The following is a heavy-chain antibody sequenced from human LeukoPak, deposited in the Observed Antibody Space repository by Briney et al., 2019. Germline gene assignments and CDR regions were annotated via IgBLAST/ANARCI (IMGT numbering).Heavy chain of an antibody. Sequence: GRSLRLSCAASGFTFSSYGMHWVRQAPGKGLEWVAVISYDGSSKYYADSVKGRFTISRDNAKNTLYLQMNSLRAEDTAVYYCARDLDDFWSGYVYFDYWGQGTLVTVSS. J-gene: IGHJ4*02. CDR1: GFTFSSYG. V-gene: IGHV3-30*03. CDR3: ARDLDDFWSGYVYFDY. CDR2: ISYDGSSK. D-gene: IGHD3-3*01.